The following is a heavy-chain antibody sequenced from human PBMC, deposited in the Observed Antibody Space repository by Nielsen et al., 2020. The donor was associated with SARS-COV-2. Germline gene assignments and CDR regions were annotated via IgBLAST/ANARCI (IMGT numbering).Heavy chain of an antibody. CDR3: ARDLGGYFDL. CDR1: GFTFDDYG. J-gene: IGHJ2*01. CDR2: INWNGGST. Sequence: GESLKISCAASGFTFDDYGMSWVRQAPGEGLEWVSGINWNGGSTGYADSVKGRFTISRDNAKNSLYLQMNSLRAEDTAVYYCARDLGGYFDLWGRGTLVTVSS. V-gene: IGHV3-20*04. D-gene: IGHD3-16*01.